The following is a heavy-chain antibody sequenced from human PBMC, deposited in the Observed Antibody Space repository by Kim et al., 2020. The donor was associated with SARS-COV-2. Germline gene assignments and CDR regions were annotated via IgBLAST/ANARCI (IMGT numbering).Heavy chain of an antibody. Sequence: YGDSVEGRFTSTRDSAKSSMYLQLHSLRAEDTAVYFCARGTGKYDYGMDVWGPGTTVTVSS. D-gene: IGHD1-1*01. CDR3: ARGTGKYDYGMDV. J-gene: IGHJ6*02. V-gene: IGHV3-11*04.